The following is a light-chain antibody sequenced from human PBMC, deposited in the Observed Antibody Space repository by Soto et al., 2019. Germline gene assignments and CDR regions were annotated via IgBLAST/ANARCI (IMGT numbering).Light chain of an antibody. Sequence: DIQMTQSPSTLSASVGDRVTITCRASQSFGRWLAWYQQKPGKAPNLLIYEVSTLKGGVPSRFSGGGSGTEFTLTITSLQPDDFATYYCQQYTSDPYTFGQGTKLEIK. CDR3: QQYTSDPYT. CDR1: QSFGRW. CDR2: EVS. V-gene: IGKV1-5*01. J-gene: IGKJ2*01.